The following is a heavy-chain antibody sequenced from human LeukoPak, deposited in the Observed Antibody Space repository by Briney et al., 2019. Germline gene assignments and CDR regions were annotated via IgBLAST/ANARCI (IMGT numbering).Heavy chain of an antibody. CDR3: ASLYPSYGDGGYYFDY. CDR1: GYTFTSYG. CDR2: ISAYNGNT. Sequence: ASVTVSCKASGYTFTSYGISWVRQAPGQGLEWMGWISAYNGNTNYAQKLQGRVTMTTDTSTSTAYMELRSLRSDDTAVYYCASLYPSYGDGGYYFDYWGQGTLVTVSS. D-gene: IGHD4-17*01. V-gene: IGHV1-18*01. J-gene: IGHJ4*02.